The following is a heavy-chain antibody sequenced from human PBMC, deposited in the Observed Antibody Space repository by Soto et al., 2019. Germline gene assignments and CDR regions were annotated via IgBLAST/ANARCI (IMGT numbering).Heavy chain of an antibody. J-gene: IGHJ6*02. CDR2: FSCSGGST. CDR1: GFTFSSYA. Sequence: GGSLRLSCAASGFTFSSYAMSWVRQAPGKGLEWVSAFSCSGGSTYYADSVKGRFTISRYNSKNTLFLQMNSLRAEDTAVYYCAKGGGVVVPAAIDYYGMDVWGQGTTVTVSS. D-gene: IGHD2-2*01. CDR3: AKGGGVVVPAAIDYYGMDV. V-gene: IGHV3-23*01.